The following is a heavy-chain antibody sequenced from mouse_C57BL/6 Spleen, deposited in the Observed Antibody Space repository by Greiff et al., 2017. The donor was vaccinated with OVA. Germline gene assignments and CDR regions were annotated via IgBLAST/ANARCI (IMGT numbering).Heavy chain of an antibody. V-gene: IGHV1-76*01. CDR3: ASHDYDAFAY. J-gene: IGHJ3*01. D-gene: IGHD2-4*01. CDR1: GYTFTDYY. CDR2: IYPGSGNT. Sequence: VQRVESGAELVRPGASVKLSCKASGYTFTDYYINWVKQRPGQGLEWIARIYPGSGNTYYNEKFKGKATLTAEKSSSTAYMQLSSLTSEDSAVYFCASHDYDAFAYWGQGTLVTVSA.